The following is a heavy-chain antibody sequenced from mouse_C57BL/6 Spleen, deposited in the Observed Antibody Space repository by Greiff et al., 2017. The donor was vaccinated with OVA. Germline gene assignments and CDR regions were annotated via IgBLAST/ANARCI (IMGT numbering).Heavy chain of an antibody. Sequence: QVHVKQSGAELARPGASVKLSCKASGYTFTSYGISWVKQRTGQGLEWIGEIYPRSGNTYYNEKFKGKATLTADKSSSTAYMELRSLTSEDSAVYFCARAGEGYYSNYGPPWFAYWGQGTLVTVSA. CDR2: IYPRSGNT. CDR1: GYTFTSYG. D-gene: IGHD2-5*01. CDR3: ARAGEGYYSNYGPPWFAY. V-gene: IGHV1-81*01. J-gene: IGHJ3*01.